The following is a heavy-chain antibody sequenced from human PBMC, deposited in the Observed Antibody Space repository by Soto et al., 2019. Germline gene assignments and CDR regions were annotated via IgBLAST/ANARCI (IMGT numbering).Heavy chain of an antibody. D-gene: IGHD2-2*01. CDR2: IHDSGIT. Sequence: PSETLSLTCSVSGGSMRSYYWSWIRQPPGKGLEWIGYIHDSGITDYNPSLKSRATISIDTFRNQISLNLHPVTAADTAVYYCAREYAFSSDYWGQGT. J-gene: IGHJ4*02. CDR3: AREYAFSSDY. V-gene: IGHV4-59*01. CDR1: GGSMRSYY.